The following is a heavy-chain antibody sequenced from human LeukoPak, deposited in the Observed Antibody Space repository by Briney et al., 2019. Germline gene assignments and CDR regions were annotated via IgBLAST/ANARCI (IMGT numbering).Heavy chain of an antibody. CDR2: ISAYNGNT. Sequence: GASVKVSCKVSGYTFSSYGISWVPQAPGHGLEWMGWISAYNGNTNYAQKLQGRVTMTTDTSTSTAYMELRSLRYDDTAVYYCARVSAYSSSATWGQGTLVTVSS. D-gene: IGHD6-6*01. V-gene: IGHV1-18*01. CDR3: ARVSAYSSSAT. CDR1: GYTFSSYG. J-gene: IGHJ4*02.